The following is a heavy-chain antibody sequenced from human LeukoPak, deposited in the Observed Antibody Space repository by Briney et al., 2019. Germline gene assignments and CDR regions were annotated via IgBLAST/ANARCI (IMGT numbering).Heavy chain of an antibody. J-gene: IGHJ4*02. CDR1: GFAFSSFG. CDR2: ISNDGSNE. D-gene: IGHD5-12*01. CDR3: AKEMATINLPVDY. Sequence: PGGSLRLSCAASGFAFSSFGMHWVRQAPGKGLEWVALISNDGSNEYYADSVKGRFTIARDNSKNTLYLQMNSLRAEDTAVYYCAKEMATINLPVDYWGQGTLVTVSS. V-gene: IGHV3-30*18.